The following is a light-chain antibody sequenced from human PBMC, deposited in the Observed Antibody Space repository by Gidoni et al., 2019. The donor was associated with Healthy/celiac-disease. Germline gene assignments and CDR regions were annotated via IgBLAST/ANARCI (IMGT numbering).Light chain of an antibody. CDR3: QQYGSSPGT. V-gene: IGKV3-20*01. J-gene: IGKJ1*01. CDR1: QSVSSSY. Sequence: EIVLTQSPGTLSLSPGERATLSCRASQSVSSSYLAWYQQKPGPAPRLLIYGASSRATGIPDRFSGSGSGTDFTLTISRLEPEDFAVYYCQQYGSSPGTFXQXTKVEIK. CDR2: GAS.